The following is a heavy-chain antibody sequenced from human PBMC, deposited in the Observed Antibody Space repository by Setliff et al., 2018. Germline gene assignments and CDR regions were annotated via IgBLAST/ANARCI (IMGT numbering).Heavy chain of an antibody. CDR1: GYTFSDYG. J-gene: IGHJ3*02. Sequence: GASVKVSCKASGYTFSDYGITWVRQAPGQGLQWMGRNIPVLGSADYAQTFQGRVTFTADESTRTAYMELSSLTSEDTAVYFCARYFSSDPFDIWGQGTLVTVS. CDR2: NIPVLGSA. V-gene: IGHV1-69*11. CDR3: ARYFSSDPFDI. D-gene: IGHD2-8*01.